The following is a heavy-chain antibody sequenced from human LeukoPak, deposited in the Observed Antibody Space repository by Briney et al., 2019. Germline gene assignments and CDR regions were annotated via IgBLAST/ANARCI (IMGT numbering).Heavy chain of an antibody. Sequence: PGGSLRLSCAASGFTFSSYGMHWVRQAPGKGLEWVAFIRYDGSNKYYADSVKGRFTISRDNSKNTLYLQMNSLRAEDTAVYYCAKGWAGYSSSTTLDYWGQGTLVTVSS. CDR1: GFTFSSYG. V-gene: IGHV3-30*02. D-gene: IGHD6-13*01. J-gene: IGHJ4*02. CDR2: IRYDGSNK. CDR3: AKGWAGYSSSTTLDY.